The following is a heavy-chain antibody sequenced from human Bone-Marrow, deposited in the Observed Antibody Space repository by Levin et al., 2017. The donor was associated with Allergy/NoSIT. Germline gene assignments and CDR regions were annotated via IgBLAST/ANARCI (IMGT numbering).Heavy chain of an antibody. J-gene: IGHJ4*02. Sequence: ESLKISCSVSGGSISSYYWSWIRQPPGKGLEWIGYIYYTGSTNYNPSLKSRVTISVDTSKNQFSLRLSSVTAADTAVYYCARHPSALSFDYWGQGTLVTVSS. D-gene: IGHD3-10*01. CDR1: GGSISSYY. V-gene: IGHV4-59*08. CDR2: IYYTGST. CDR3: ARHPSALSFDY.